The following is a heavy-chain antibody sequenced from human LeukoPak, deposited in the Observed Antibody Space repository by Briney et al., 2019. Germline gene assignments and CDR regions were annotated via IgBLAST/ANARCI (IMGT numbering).Heavy chain of an antibody. Sequence: PSETLSLTCTVSGGSISSYYWSWIRQPPGKGLEWIGYIYYSGSTNYNPSLKSRVTTAVDTSKNHFSLELSSVTAADTDVYYCARDKAPARLYYDSSGYDIWGQGTMVTVPS. CDR2: IYYSGST. CDR3: ARDKAPARLYYDSSGYDI. J-gene: IGHJ3*02. V-gene: IGHV4-59*01. CDR1: GGSISSYY. D-gene: IGHD3-22*01.